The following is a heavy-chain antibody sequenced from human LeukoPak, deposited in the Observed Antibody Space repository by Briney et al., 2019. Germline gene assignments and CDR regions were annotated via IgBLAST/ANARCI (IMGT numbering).Heavy chain of an antibody. D-gene: IGHD3-22*01. Sequence: SETLSLTCTVSGGSISSYYWSWIRQPPGKGLEWIGYIYHSGSTYYNPSLKSRVTISVDRSKNQFSLKLSSVTAADTAVYYCARAPDSSGYKPFHAFDIWGQGTMVTVSS. CDR2: IYHSGST. V-gene: IGHV4-59*12. CDR1: GGSISSYY. CDR3: ARAPDSSGYKPFHAFDI. J-gene: IGHJ3*02.